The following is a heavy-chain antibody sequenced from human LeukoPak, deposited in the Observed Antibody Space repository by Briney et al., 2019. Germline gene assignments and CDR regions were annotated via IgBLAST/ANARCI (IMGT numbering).Heavy chain of an antibody. D-gene: IGHD6-13*01. V-gene: IGHV4-34*01. Sequence: GSLRLSCAASGFTFSSYAMSWVRQAPGKGLEWIGEINHSGSTNYNPSLKSRVTISVDTSKNQFSLKLSSVTAADTAVYYCASFFEAAADAFDIWGQGTMVTVSS. CDR2: INHSGST. CDR3: ASFFEAAADAFDI. J-gene: IGHJ3*02. CDR1: GFTFSSYA.